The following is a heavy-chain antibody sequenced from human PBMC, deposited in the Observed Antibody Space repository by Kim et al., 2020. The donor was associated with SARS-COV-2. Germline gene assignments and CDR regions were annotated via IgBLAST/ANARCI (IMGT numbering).Heavy chain of an antibody. V-gene: IGHV3-30*02. J-gene: IGHJ4*02. Sequence: YYADSVKGRFTISRDNSKNTLYLQMNSLRAEDTAVYYCAKAVVQGVINYWGQGTLVTVSS. D-gene: IGHD3-10*01. CDR3: AKAVVQGVINY.